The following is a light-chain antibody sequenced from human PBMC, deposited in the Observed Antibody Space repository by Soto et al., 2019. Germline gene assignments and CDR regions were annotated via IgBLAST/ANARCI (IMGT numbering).Light chain of an antibody. CDR1: QGISSY. CDR3: QKYYSAPET. CDR2: AAS. V-gene: IGKV1-27*01. Sequence: DIQMTQSPSSLSASVGDRVTITCRASQGISSYLAWCQQKPGKVPKVLIYAASTLHSGVPSRFSGSGSGTEFTLTISNVQPEDVATYYCQKYYSAPETFGQGTKVEIK. J-gene: IGKJ1*01.